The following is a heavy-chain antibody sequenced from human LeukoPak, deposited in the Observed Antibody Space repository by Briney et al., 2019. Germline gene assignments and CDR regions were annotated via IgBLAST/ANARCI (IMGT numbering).Heavy chain of an antibody. Sequence: PGRSLRLSCAASGFTFSSYGMHWVRQAPGKGLEWVALISYDGSNKYYADSVKGRFGISRDNSKNTLYLQMNSLRAEDTAVYYCAGGDCGGDCYSSFDYWGQGTLVTVSS. CDR1: GFTFSSYG. V-gene: IGHV3-30*03. CDR3: AGGDCGGDCYSSFDY. D-gene: IGHD2-21*02. J-gene: IGHJ4*02. CDR2: ISYDGSNK.